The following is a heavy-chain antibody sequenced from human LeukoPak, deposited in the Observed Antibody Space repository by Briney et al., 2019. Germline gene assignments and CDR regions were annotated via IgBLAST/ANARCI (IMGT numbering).Heavy chain of an antibody. J-gene: IGHJ3*02. CDR2: ISSSGSII. Sequence: GGSLRLSCAASEFTFSRYEMNWVRQAPGKGLEWVSYISSSGSIIYYADSVKGRFTISRDNAKNSLYLQMNSLRVEDTAVYYCAREYRAVAARYWAFDIWGQGTMVTVSS. CDR3: AREYRAVAARYWAFDI. D-gene: IGHD6-19*01. V-gene: IGHV3-48*03. CDR1: EFTFSRYE.